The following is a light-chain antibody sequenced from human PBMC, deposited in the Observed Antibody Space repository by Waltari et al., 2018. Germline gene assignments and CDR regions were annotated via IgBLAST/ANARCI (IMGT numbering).Light chain of an antibody. V-gene: IGLV2-18*02. CDR2: DVT. CDR3: ASYTSTFTWV. Sequence: QSALTQHPSVSGSPGQSVTITCTGTSSDIGIYNHVSWFQQPPGTAPKLLIYDVTYRPSGVPDRFSGSKSGNTASLTISGLQTEDESDYYCASYTSTFTWVFGGGTKLTVL. CDR1: SSDIGIYNH. J-gene: IGLJ3*02.